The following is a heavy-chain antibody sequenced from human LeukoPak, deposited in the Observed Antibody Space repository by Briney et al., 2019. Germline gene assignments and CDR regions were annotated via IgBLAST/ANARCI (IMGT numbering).Heavy chain of an antibody. CDR2: IIPIFGTA. D-gene: IGHD6-6*01. Sequence: SVKVSCKASGGTFSSYAISWLRQAPGQGLEWMGGIIPIFGTANYAQKFQGRVTITTDEPTSTAYMELSSLRSEDTAVYYCARVGGAARSYFDYWGQGTLVTVSS. J-gene: IGHJ4*02. CDR3: ARVGGAARSYFDY. V-gene: IGHV1-69*05. CDR1: GGTFSSYA.